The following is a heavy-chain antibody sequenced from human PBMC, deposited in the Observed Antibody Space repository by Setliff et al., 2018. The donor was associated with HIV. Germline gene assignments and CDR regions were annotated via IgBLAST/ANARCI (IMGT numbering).Heavy chain of an antibody. J-gene: IGHJ5*02. V-gene: IGHV1-69*13. Sequence: ASVKVSCKASGGIFSSYALSWVRQAPGQGLEWMGGIIPILGSIDYAQKFQGRVAITADEFTSTVYMEVRSLRFDDTAVYYCARGRRVVPAAESNWFDPWGQGTLVTVSS. D-gene: IGHD2-2*01. CDR2: IIPILGSI. CDR1: GGIFSSYA. CDR3: ARGRRVVPAAESNWFDP.